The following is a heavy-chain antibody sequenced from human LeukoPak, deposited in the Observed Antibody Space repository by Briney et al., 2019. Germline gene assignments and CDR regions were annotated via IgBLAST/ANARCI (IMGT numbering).Heavy chain of an antibody. J-gene: IGHJ4*02. Sequence: ASVKASCKASGYTFTNYYIHWMRQAPGQELEWVGIINLNAVTTRYAQKFQGRITVTRDTSTSTVYMELSSLRSEDTAVYFCAREGAAEAKNFDYWGQGTLVIVSP. CDR2: INLNAVTT. D-gene: IGHD6-25*01. CDR1: GYTFTNYY. V-gene: IGHV1-46*01. CDR3: AREGAAEAKNFDY.